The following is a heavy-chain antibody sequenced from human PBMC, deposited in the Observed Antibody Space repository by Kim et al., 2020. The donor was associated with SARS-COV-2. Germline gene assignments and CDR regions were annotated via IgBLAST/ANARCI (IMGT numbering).Heavy chain of an antibody. Sequence: ANYAPKFQGRVTITADESKSTAYMELSSLRSEDTAVYYCCGYSYGYWFDPWGQGTLVTVSS. D-gene: IGHD5-18*01. J-gene: IGHJ5*02. V-gene: IGHV1-69*01. CDR3: CGYSYGYWFDP. CDR2: A.